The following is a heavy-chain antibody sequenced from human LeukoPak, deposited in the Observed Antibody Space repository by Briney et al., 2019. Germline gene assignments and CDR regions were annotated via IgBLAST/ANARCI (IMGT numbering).Heavy chain of an antibody. D-gene: IGHD1-26*01. V-gene: IGHV3-21*06. Sequence: PGGSLRLSCAASEFTFSRNTMNWVRQAPGKGLEWVSSISTTSGHIYYADSVKGRFTVSRDNAKNTLYLQMNSLRTEDTAVYYCASGGNIVESTRAHDYWGQGTLVTVSS. CDR1: EFTFSRNT. J-gene: IGHJ4*02. CDR3: ASGGNIVESTRAHDY. CDR2: ISTTSGHI.